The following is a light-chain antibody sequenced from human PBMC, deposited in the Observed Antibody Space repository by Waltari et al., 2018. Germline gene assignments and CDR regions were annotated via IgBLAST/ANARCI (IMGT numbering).Light chain of an antibody. Sequence: QSALTQPASVSGSPGQSITISCTGTSSDVGFYNYVSWYQQHPGKAPKLMIYDVSERPSGVSNRFSGSKSGSTASLTISGLQADDEADYYCNSYTGSSSWVFGGGTKLTV. J-gene: IGLJ3*02. V-gene: IGLV2-14*01. CDR2: DVS. CDR1: SSDVGFYNY. CDR3: NSYTGSSSWV.